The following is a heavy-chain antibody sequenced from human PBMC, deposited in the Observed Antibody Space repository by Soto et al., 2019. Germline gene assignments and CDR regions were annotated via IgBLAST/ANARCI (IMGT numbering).Heavy chain of an antibody. D-gene: IGHD3-10*01. V-gene: IGHV4-59*12. CDR2: IYYSGST. CDR1: GGSISSYY. Sequence: SETLSLTCTVSGGSISSYYWSWIRQPPGKGLEWIGYIYYSGSTNYNPSLKSRVTISVDTSKNQFSLKLSSVTAADTAVYYCARGGLGKYYYGSGMSGFDPWGQGTLVTVSS. CDR3: ARGGLGKYYYGSGMSGFDP. J-gene: IGHJ5*02.